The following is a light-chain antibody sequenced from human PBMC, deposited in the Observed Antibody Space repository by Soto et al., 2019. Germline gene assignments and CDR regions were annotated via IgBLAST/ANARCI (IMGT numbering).Light chain of an antibody. CDR2: GVT. Sequence: QSALAQPPSASGSPGQSVTISCTGSGSDIGAYNFVSWYQQHPGKAPKLMIFGVTERPSGVPDRFSGSKSGSTASLTVSGLQADDEAVYYCYSYAGRNIWVFGGGTKVTVL. V-gene: IGLV2-8*01. J-gene: IGLJ3*02. CDR1: GSDIGAYNF. CDR3: YSYAGRNIWV.